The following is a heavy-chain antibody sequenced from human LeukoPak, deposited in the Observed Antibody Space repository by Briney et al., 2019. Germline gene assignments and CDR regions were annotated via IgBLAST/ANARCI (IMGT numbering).Heavy chain of an antibody. J-gene: IGHJ4*02. Sequence: PSEALSLTCTVSGGSISSYYWSWIREPPGKGREWIGYISYSGSTNYNPSLKSRVTISVDTSKNQFSLKLSSVTAADTAVYYCVSPRGFSYGYFDYWGQGTLVTVSS. CDR3: VSPRGFSYGYFDY. V-gene: IGHV4-59*08. D-gene: IGHD5-18*01. CDR1: GGSISSYY. CDR2: ISYSGST.